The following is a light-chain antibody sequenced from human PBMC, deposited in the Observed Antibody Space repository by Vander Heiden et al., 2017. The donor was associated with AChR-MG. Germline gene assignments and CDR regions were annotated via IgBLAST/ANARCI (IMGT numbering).Light chain of an antibody. V-gene: IGLV2-11*01. J-gene: IGLJ1*01. CDR1: SSDVGGYNH. CDR3: CAYAASNPYV. Sequence: QSAPTQPRPVSGSPGQSVTISCTEASSDVGGYNHVSCYQHHPDTAPKLMYYDVAKRPAGVPDRSSGSKSGNTASLTISGHQAEDEAYYYCCAYAASNPYVFGSGTKVTVL. CDR2: DVA.